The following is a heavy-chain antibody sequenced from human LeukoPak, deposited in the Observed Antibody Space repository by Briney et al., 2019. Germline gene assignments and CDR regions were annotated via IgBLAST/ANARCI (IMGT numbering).Heavy chain of an antibody. CDR3: AREYDILTGYYKSWFDP. V-gene: IGHV1-69*04. J-gene: IGHJ5*02. D-gene: IGHD3-9*01. CDR2: IIPILGIA. Sequence: SVKVSCKASGGTFISYTISWVRQAPGQGLEWMGRIIPILGIANYAQKFQGRVTITADKSTSTAYMELSSLRSEDTAVYYCAREYDILTGYYKSWFDPWGQGTLVTVSS. CDR1: GGTFISYT.